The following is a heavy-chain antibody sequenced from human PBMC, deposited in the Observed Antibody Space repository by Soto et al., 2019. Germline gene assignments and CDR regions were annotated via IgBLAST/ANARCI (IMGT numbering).Heavy chain of an antibody. J-gene: IGHJ4*02. CDR1: GGSFSGYY. Sequence: QVQLQQWGAGLLKPSETLSLTCAVYGGSFSGYYWSWIRQPPGKGLEWIGEINQSGGTNYNPSLKSRVTISVDTSKNQFSLKLSSVTAADTAVYYCARTYSSSWSPFDYWDQGTLVTVSS. D-gene: IGHD6-13*01. CDR2: INQSGGT. V-gene: IGHV4-34*01. CDR3: ARTYSSSWSPFDY.